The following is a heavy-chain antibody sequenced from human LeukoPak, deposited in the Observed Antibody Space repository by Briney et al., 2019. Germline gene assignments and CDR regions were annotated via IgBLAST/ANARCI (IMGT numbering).Heavy chain of an antibody. CDR2: ISYDGSNK. J-gene: IGHJ5*02. CDR3: AKDRMRGYGDYNWFDP. CDR1: GFTFSSYG. D-gene: IGHD4-17*01. V-gene: IGHV3-30*18. Sequence: GGSLRLSCAAPGFTFSSYGMHWVRQAPGKGLEWVAVISYDGSNKYYADSVKGRFTISRDNSTNTLYLQMSSLRAQDTAVYNFAKDRMRGYGDYNWFDPWGQGTLVTVSS.